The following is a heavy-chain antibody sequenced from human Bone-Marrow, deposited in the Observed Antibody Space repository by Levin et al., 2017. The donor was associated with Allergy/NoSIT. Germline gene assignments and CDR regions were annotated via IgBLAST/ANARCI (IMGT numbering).Heavy chain of an antibody. J-gene: IGHJ4*02. D-gene: IGHD4/OR15-4a*01. CDR3: AREGREGALDY. V-gene: IGHV3-33*01. Sequence: GGSLRLSCAASGFTFSSFGIHWVRQAPGKGLEWVAVIWFDGRNKYNADSVEGRLTISRDNSKNTVYLQMNSLRAEDTAVYYCAREGREGALDYWGQGTLVTVSS. CDR1: GFTFSSFG. CDR2: IWFDGRNK.